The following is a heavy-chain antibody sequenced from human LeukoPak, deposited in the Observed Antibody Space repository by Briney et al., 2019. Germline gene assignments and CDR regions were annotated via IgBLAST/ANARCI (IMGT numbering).Heavy chain of an antibody. CDR1: GGSISSGSYY. D-gene: IGHD3-22*01. Sequence: PSETLSLTCTVSGGSISSGSYYWGWIRQPPGKGLEWIGSIYYSGSTYYNPSLKSRVTISVDTSKNQFSLKLSSVTAADTAVYYCARDRPTMIPGDAFDIWGQGTMVTVSS. V-gene: IGHV4-39*07. CDR2: IYYSGST. CDR3: ARDRPTMIPGDAFDI. J-gene: IGHJ3*02.